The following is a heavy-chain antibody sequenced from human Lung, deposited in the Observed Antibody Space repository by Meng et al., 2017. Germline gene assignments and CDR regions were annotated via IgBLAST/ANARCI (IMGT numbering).Heavy chain of an antibody. CDR2: INPNSGGT. CDR3: AKALGWGSSPDY. J-gene: IGHJ4*02. V-gene: IGHV1-2*06. D-gene: IGHD2-21*01. CDR1: GYTFTAYY. Sequence: QVQLVQSGADVKKPGASVQFSCKASGYTFTAYYIHWVRQAPGQGLEWMGRINPNSGGTNFAQKFQGRVIMTRETSISTAYMELSSLGFDETAVYYCAKALGWGSSPDYWGQGILVTVSS.